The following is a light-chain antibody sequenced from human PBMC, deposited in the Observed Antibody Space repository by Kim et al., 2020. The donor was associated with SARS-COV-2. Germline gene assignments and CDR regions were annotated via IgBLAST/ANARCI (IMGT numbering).Light chain of an antibody. CDR1: QSISSW. CDR2: DAS. V-gene: IGKV1-5*01. J-gene: IGKJ2*01. CDR3: QQYNYH. Sequence: STLSASVGDRVTITCRASQSISSWLAWYQQKPGKAPKVLIYDASSLRSGVPSRFSGSVSGTEFTLTISSLQPDDFATYYCQQYNYHFGQGTKLEI.